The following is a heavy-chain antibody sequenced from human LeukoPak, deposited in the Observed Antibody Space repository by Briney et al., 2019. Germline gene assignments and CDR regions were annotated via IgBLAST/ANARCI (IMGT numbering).Heavy chain of an antibody. CDR3: ARVRITMVRGVTPPDSCYYMDV. J-gene: IGHJ6*03. CDR2: ISSSDST. D-gene: IGHD3-10*01. Sequence: GGSLRLSCAASGFTFSAYAMNWVRQAPGKGLEWVSYISSSDSTDYADSVKGRFTISRDNAKNSLYLQMNSLRAEDTAVYYCARVRITMVRGVTPPDSCYYMDVWGKGTTVTVSS. CDR1: GFTFSAYA. V-gene: IGHV3-48*01.